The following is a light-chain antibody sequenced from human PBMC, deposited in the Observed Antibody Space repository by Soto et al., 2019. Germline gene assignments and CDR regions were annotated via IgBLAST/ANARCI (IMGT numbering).Light chain of an antibody. Sequence: EIVLTQSPATRSFSPGERATLSGRASQSVSSYLAWYQQKPGQAPRLLIYDASNRATGIPARFSGSGSGTDFTLTISSLEPEDFAVYYCQQFSSYPLTFGGGTKVDIK. CDR3: QQFSSYPLT. V-gene: IGKV3-11*01. CDR2: DAS. J-gene: IGKJ4*01. CDR1: QSVSSY.